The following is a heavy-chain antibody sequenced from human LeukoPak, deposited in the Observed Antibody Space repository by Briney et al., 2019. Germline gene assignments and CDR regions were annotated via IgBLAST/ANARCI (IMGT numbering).Heavy chain of an antibody. J-gene: IGHJ5*02. D-gene: IGHD3-10*01. CDR1: GFTFSSYA. CDR2: ISGSGGST. Sequence: GGSLRLSCAASGFTFSSYAMSWVRQAPGKGLEWVSAISGSGGSTYYADSVKGRFTISRDNSKNTLYLQMNSLRTEETAVYYCAKGPAMVRGTFDPWGQGTLVTVSS. CDR3: AKGPAMVRGTFDP. V-gene: IGHV3-23*01.